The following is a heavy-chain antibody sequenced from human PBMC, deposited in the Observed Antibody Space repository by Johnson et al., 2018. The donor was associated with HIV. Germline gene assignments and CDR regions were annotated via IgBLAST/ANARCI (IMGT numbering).Heavy chain of an antibody. Sequence: VQLVESGGGLIQPGGSLRLSCAASGFTVSSNYMTWVRQAPGKGLEWVSVIYSGGNTYYADSVKGRFTISRDNSKNTVYLQMNSLRAEDTAVYYCAREGLLIAAAGAFDIWGQGTMVTVSS. CDR1: GFTVSSNY. CDR3: AREGLLIAAAGAFDI. D-gene: IGHD6-13*01. CDR2: IYSGGNT. V-gene: IGHV3-66*03. J-gene: IGHJ3*02.